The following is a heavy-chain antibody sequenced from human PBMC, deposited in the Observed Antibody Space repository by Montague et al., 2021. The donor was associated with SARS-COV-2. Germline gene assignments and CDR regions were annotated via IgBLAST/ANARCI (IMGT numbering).Heavy chain of an antibody. CDR2: INYSGST. J-gene: IGHJ3*02. Sequence: ETLSLTCTVSGGSMSGYYWGCIRQSRGKELEWIGFINYSGSTNYYPSPTSRLTISVVTSKIHFSLNLSYVTATDTAVYYCARDVPGYQLPGIFHIWGQGTMVTVSS. D-gene: IGHD2-2*01. CDR3: ARDVPGYQLPGIFHI. V-gene: IGHV4-59*01. CDR1: GGSMSGYY.